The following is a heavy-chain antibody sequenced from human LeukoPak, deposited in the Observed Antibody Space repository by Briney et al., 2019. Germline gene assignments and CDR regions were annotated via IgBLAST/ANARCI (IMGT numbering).Heavy chain of an antibody. Sequence: SETLSLTCTVSGGSISNYYWSWIRQPPGKGLEWIGYFYYSGSTNYNPSLKSRVTISVDTSKNQLSLKLSSVTAADTAVYYCARQADSGSYYVYWGQGTLVTVSS. V-gene: IGHV4-59*08. CDR1: GGSISNYY. CDR2: FYYSGST. CDR3: ARQADSGSYYVY. J-gene: IGHJ4*02. D-gene: IGHD1-26*01.